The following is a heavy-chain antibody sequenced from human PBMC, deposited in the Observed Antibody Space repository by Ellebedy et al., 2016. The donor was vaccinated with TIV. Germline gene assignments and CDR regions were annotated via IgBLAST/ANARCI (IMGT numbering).Heavy chain of an antibody. V-gene: IGHV4-39*07. D-gene: IGHD7-27*01. J-gene: IGHJ4*02. Sequence: MPSETLSLTCTVSGGSISSSTYHWGWIRQPPGKGLEWIGSVHYTGSTHYNPSLKSRVTISVDTSKNQFSLKLSSVTAADTAVYYCPRYRGVWGDFDYWGQGTLVTVSS. CDR1: GGSISSSTYH. CDR2: VHYTGST. CDR3: PRYRGVWGDFDY.